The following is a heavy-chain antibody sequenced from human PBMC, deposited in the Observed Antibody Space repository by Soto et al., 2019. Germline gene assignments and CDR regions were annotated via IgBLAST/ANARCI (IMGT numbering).Heavy chain of an antibody. J-gene: IGHJ6*02. Sequence: SVKVSCKASGGTFSSYAISWVRQAPGQGLEWMGGIIPIFGTANYAQKFQGRVTITADKSTSTAYMELSSLRSEDTAMYYCARSAGTAIYYYYGMDVWGQGTTVTVSS. CDR3: ARSAGTAIYYYYGMDV. CDR1: GGTFSSYA. D-gene: IGHD5-18*01. V-gene: IGHV1-69*06. CDR2: IIPIFGTA.